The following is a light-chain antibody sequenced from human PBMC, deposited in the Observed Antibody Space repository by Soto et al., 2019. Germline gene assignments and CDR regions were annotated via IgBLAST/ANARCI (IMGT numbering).Light chain of an antibody. Sequence: EIVLTQSPGTLSLSPGERATLSCRASQSVSSSYLAWYQQKPGQAPRLLIYGASTRATGIQDRFSGSGSGTDFTLTISRLEPEDFAVYYCQPYDTSPPGYTFAQGTKLEI. CDR2: GAS. J-gene: IGKJ2*01. CDR3: QPYDTSPPGYT. V-gene: IGKV3-20*01. CDR1: QSVSSSY.